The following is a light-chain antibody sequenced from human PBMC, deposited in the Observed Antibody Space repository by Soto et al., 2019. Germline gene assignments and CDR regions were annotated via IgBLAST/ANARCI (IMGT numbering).Light chain of an antibody. CDR1: SSNIGSKT. V-gene: IGLV1-44*01. CDR2: NTN. J-gene: IGLJ1*01. CDR3: AAWDDSLKGYV. Sequence: QSVLTQPPSASGTPGQRVTISCSGSSSNIGSKTVNWYQQLPGTAPKLLIYNTNQRPSGVPDRFSGSQSGTSASLAISGLQSEDEADYYCAAWDDSLKGYVFGTGTELTVL.